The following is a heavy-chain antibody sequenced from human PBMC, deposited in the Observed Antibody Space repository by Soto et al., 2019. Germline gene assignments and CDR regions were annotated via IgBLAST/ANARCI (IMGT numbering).Heavy chain of an antibody. Sequence: GGSLRLSCAAPGFTFSSYAMHWVRQAPGKGLEWVAVISYDGSNKYYADSVKGRFTISRDNSKNTLYLQMNSLRAEDTAVYYCARDLDRRDGSSTHFDYWGQGTLVTVSS. CDR1: GFTFSSYA. J-gene: IGHJ4*02. V-gene: IGHV3-30-3*01. CDR2: ISYDGSNK. D-gene: IGHD5-12*01. CDR3: ARDLDRRDGSSTHFDY.